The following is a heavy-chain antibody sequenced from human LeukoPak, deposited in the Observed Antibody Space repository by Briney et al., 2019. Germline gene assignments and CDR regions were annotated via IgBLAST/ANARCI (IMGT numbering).Heavy chain of an antibody. V-gene: IGHV3-48*01. CDR3: ARVWEGWDY. Sequence: GGSLRLSCAASGFTFSSYSMNWVRQAPGRGLEWVSYISSSSSTIYYADSVKGRFTISRDNAKNSLYLQMNSLRAEDTAVYYCARVWEGWDYWGQGTLVTVSS. J-gene: IGHJ4*02. CDR2: ISSSSSTI. CDR1: GFTFSSYS. D-gene: IGHD1-26*01.